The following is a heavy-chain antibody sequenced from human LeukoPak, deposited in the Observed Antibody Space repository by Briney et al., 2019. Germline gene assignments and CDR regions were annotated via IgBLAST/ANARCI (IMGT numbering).Heavy chain of an antibody. D-gene: IGHD3-22*01. CDR2: MYYSGST. CDR1: GGSIRSFY. V-gene: IGHV4-59*12. Sequence: SETLSLTCTVSGGSIRSFYWSWIRQPPGKGLEWIGYMYYSGSTYYNPSLKSRVTISVDTSKNQFSLKLSSVTAADTAVYYCARAGYYYDSSGYYKGDYFDYWGQGTLVTVSS. J-gene: IGHJ4*02. CDR3: ARAGYYYDSSGYYKGDYFDY.